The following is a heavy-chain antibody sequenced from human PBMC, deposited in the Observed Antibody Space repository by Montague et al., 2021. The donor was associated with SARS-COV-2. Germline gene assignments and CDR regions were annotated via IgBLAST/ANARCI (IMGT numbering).Heavy chain of an antibody. CDR2: ISYDGNDK. D-gene: IGHD3-10*01. Sequence: SLRLSCAASGFTFSSFAMHWVRQAPGKGLEWVALISYDGNDKYYADSVKGRFTISRDNSKNTLYLQMNSLGAEDTAVYYCAREGPIMGRGRRLFDYWGQGTSVTVSS. J-gene: IGHJ4*02. V-gene: IGHV3-30*04. CDR1: GFTFSSFA. CDR3: AREGPIMGRGRRLFDY.